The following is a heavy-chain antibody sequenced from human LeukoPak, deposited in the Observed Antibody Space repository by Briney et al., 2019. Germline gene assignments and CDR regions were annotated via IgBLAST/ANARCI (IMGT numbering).Heavy chain of an antibody. D-gene: IGHD5-24*01. CDR3: AKDRDWYYFDY. CDR1: GFTFSSYG. J-gene: IGHJ4*02. V-gene: IGHV3-30*18. Sequence: GGSLRLSRAASGFTFSSYGMHWVRQAPGKGLEWVAVISYDGSNKYYADSVKGRFTISRDNSKNTLYLQMNSLRAEDTAVYYCAKDRDWYYFDYWGQGTLVTVSS. CDR2: ISYDGSNK.